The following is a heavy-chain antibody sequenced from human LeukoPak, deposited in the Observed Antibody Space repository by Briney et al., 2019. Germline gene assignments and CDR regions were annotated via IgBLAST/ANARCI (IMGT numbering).Heavy chain of an antibody. CDR1: GGSIGSSSYY. J-gene: IGHJ4*02. Sequence: PSETLSLTCIVPGGSIGSSSYYWAWIRQSPGRGLEWIGTFSSGGSAYYNPSLTSRVSISKATSDNQFSLRLYAVPAADTAVYYCARKQTGTMYDVWGQGTQVTVSS. CDR3: ARKQTGTMYDV. V-gene: IGHV4-39*07. CDR2: FSSGGSA. D-gene: IGHD1-7*01.